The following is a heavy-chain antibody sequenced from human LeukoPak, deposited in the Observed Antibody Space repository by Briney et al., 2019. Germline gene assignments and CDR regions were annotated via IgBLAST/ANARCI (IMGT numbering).Heavy chain of an antibody. D-gene: IGHD2-2*01. J-gene: IGHJ6*03. Sequence: GESLKVYCKGSGYSFTSYSIGWVRQIPGKGLEWMGMIYPGDSDTRYSPSFQGQVTISADKSISTAYLQWSSLKASDTAMYYCARVPAIYYYYYMDVWGKGTTVTVSS. CDR2: IYPGDSDT. CDR1: GYSFTSYS. V-gene: IGHV5-51*01. CDR3: ARVPAIYYYYYMDV.